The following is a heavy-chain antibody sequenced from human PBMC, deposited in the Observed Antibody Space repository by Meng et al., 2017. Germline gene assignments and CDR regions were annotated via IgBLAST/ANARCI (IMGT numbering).Heavy chain of an antibody. CDR3: ARDLIPAYYYDSSGYGY. D-gene: IGHD3-22*01. CDR2: IYHSGST. V-gene: IGHV4-4*02. J-gene: IGHJ4*02. Sequence: QGQRKESGPGLGKPSGILSLTCAVSGGSISSSNWWSWVRQPPGKGLEWIGEIYHSGSTNYNPSLKSRVTISVDKSKNQFSLKLSSVTAADTAVYYCARDLIPAYYYDSSGYGYWGQGTLVTVSS. CDR1: GGSISSSNW.